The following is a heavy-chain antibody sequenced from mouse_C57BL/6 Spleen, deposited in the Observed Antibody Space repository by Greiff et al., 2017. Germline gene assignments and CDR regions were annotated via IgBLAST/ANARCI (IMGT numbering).Heavy chain of an antibody. CDR2: IDPSDSYT. D-gene: IGHD1-1*01. V-gene: IGHV1-69*01. J-gene: IGHJ2*01. Sequence: QVQLQQPGAELVMPGASVKLSCKASGYTFTSYWMHWVKQRPGQGLEWIGEIDPSDSYTNYNQKFKGKSTLTVDKSSSTAYMQLSSLTSEDSAVXYCARKDYYGSSDYWGQGTTLTVSS. CDR3: ARKDYYGSSDY. CDR1: GYTFTSYW.